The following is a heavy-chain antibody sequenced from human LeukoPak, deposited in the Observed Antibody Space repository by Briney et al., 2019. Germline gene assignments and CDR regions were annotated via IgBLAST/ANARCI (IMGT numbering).Heavy chain of an antibody. CDR1: GFTVSSYY. CDR2: IYSGGST. CDR3: ARERVRRYFDY. Sequence: HPGGSLRLSCAASGFTVSSYYMSWVRQAPGKGLEWVSVIYSGGSTYYADSVKGRFTISRDNSKNTLYLQMNSLRAEDTAVYYCARERVRRYFDYWGQGTLVTVSS. V-gene: IGHV3-53*01. J-gene: IGHJ4*02. D-gene: IGHD1-1*01.